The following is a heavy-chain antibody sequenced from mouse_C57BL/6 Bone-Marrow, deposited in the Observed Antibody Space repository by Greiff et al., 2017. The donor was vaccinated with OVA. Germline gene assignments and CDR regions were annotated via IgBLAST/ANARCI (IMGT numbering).Heavy chain of an antibody. J-gene: IGHJ3*01. Sequence: EVQLQQSGPELVKPGASVKISCKASGYTFTDYYMNWVKQSHGKSLEWIGDINPNNGGTSYNQKFKGKATLTVDKSSSTAYMELRSLTSEDSAVYYCAREWFWFAYWGQGTLVTVSA. D-gene: IGHD1-3*01. CDR1: GYTFTDYY. CDR2: INPNNGGT. V-gene: IGHV1-26*01. CDR3: AREWFWFAY.